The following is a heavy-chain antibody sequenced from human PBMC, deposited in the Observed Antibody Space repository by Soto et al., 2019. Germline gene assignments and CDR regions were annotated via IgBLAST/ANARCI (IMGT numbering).Heavy chain of an antibody. V-gene: IGHV4-31*03. J-gene: IGHJ6*02. CDR2: IYYSGST. CDR1: GGSISSGGYY. CDR3: ARVWFGELLYRNLTNYYYYGMDV. Sequence: QVQLQESGPGLVKPSQTLSLTCTVSGGSISSGGYYWSWIRQHPGKGLEWIGYIYYSGSTYYNPSLKSRVTISVDTSKTQFSLKLSSVTAADTAVYYCARVWFGELLYRNLTNYYYYGMDVWGQGTTVTVSS. D-gene: IGHD3-10*01.